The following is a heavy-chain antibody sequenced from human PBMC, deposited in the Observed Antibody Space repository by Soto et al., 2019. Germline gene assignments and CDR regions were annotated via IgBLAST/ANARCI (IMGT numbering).Heavy chain of an antibody. J-gene: IGHJ6*03. CDR3: AIGYCSSTSCYDYYYYYYMDV. Sequence: QVQLVQSGAEVKKPGSSVKVSCKASGGTFSSYTISWVRQAPGQGLEWMGRIIPILGIANYAQQFKGRLTITVDTSTRTAFMELTSLRSEDTAVYYCAIGYCSSTSCYDYYYYYYMDVWGKGTTVTVSS. CDR1: GGTFSSYT. CDR2: IIPILGIA. V-gene: IGHV1-69*02. D-gene: IGHD2-2*01.